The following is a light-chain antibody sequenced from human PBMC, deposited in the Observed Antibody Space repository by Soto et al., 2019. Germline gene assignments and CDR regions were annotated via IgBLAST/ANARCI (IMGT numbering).Light chain of an antibody. V-gene: IGLV2-11*01. CDR1: SSDVGSYTL. CDR3: CSYAGSYSYV. J-gene: IGLJ1*01. CDR2: DVS. Sequence: QSALTQPASVSGSPGQSITISCTGTSSDVGSYTLVSWYQQNPGKAPKLMIYDVSKRPSGVPDRFSGSKSGNTASLTISGLQAEDEADYYCCSYAGSYSYVFGTGTKLTVL.